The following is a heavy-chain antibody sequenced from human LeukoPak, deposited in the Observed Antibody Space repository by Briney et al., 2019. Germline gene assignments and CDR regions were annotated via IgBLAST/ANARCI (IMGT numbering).Heavy chain of an antibody. CDR3: ARVYSSSSPTDY. CDR2: INPSGGST. V-gene: IGHV1-46*04. Sequence: ASVTVSCKASGYTFTSYYMHWVRQAPGQGLEWMGIINPSGGSTSYAQKLQGRVSMTRDTSTNTVYMELSGLRSEDTAVYYCARVYSSSSPTDYWGQGTLVAVSS. D-gene: IGHD6-6*01. CDR1: GYTFTSYY. J-gene: IGHJ4*02.